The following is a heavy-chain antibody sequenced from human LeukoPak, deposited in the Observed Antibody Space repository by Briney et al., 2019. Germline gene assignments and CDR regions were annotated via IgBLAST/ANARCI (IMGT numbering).Heavy chain of an antibody. CDR2: ISGSGGSA. V-gene: IGHV3-23*01. CDR1: GFTFSSYA. D-gene: IGHD6-6*01. CDR3: AKDLYSSSSNKFDY. Sequence: PGGSLRLSCAASGFTFSSYAMSWVRQAPGKGLEWVSAISGSGGSAYYADSVKGRFTISRDNSKNTLYLQMNSLGAEDTAVYYCAKDLYSSSSNKFDYWGQGTLVTVSS. J-gene: IGHJ4*02.